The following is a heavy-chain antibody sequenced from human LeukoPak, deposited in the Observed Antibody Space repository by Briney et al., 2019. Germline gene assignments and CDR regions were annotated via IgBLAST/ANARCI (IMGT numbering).Heavy chain of an antibody. V-gene: IGHV4-34*01. CDR1: GGSFSGYY. D-gene: IGHD6-13*01. Sequence: PSETLSLTCAVYGGSFSGYYWSWIRQPPGKGLEWIGEINHSGSTNYNPSLKSRVTISVDTSKNQFSLKLSSVTAADTAVYYCARGIVYSRVAWFDPWGQGTLVTVSS. CDR2: INHSGST. CDR3: ARGIVYSRVAWFDP. J-gene: IGHJ5*02.